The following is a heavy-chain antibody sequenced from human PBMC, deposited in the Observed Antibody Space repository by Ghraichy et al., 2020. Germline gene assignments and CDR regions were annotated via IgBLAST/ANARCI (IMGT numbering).Heavy chain of an antibody. V-gene: IGHV4-38-2*01. D-gene: IGHD6-19*01. CDR2: FFHRGDT. CDR3: AMSVAGTGVHY. CDR1: GYSVSSGYY. J-gene: IGHJ4*02. Sequence: SETLSLTCGVSGYSVSSGYYWGWIRQPPGKGLEWSGRFFHRGDTYYRPSLPSRVTLSVDTSKNQLSLKLWSVTAADTAMYYCAMSVAGTGVHYWGQGTLVSVSS.